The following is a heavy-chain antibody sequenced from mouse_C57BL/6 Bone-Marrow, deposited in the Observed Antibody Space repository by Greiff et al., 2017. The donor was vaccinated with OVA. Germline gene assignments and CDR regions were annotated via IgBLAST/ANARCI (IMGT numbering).Heavy chain of an antibody. D-gene: IGHD4-1*01. CDR3: ASAGTGY. CDR2: IYLGNGYT. J-gene: IGHJ2*01. Sequence: EVQLVESGAELVRPGSSVTMSCKTSGYTFTSYGINWVKQRPGQGLEWIGYIYLGNGYTEYNEKFKGKAILTSDTSSSNAYIQLSSPTAEDSAIYFCASAGTGYWGQGTTLTVSS. V-gene: IGHV1-58*01. CDR1: GYTFTSYG.